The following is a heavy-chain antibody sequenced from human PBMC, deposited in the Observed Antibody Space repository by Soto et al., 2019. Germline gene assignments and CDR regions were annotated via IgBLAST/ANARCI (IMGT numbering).Heavy chain of an antibody. Sequence: QVQLVQSGAEVKKPGSSVKVSCKASGGTFSSYAISWVRQAPGQGLEWMGGIIPIFGTANYAQKFQGRVTITADESTSTAYMGLSSLRSEDTAVYYCAGDGGYCSGGSCYPYCFAYWGQGTLVTVSS. D-gene: IGHD2-15*01. CDR3: AGDGGYCSGGSCYPYCFAY. CDR2: IIPIFGTA. CDR1: GGTFSSYA. V-gene: IGHV1-69*01. J-gene: IGHJ4*02.